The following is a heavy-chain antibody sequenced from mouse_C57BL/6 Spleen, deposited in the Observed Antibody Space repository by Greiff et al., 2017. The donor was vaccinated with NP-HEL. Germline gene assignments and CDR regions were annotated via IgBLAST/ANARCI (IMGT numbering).Heavy chain of an antibody. D-gene: IGHD1-1*02. CDR1: GFTFSSYG. J-gene: IGHJ2*01. Sequence: EVQLQESGGDLVKPGGSLKLSCAASGFTFSSYGMSWVRQTPDKRLEWVATISSGGSYTYYPDSVKGRFTISRDNAKNTLYLQMSSLKSEDTAMYYCARQSGSYMYYFDYWGQGTTLTVSS. CDR2: ISSGGSYT. V-gene: IGHV5-6*01. CDR3: ARQSGSYMYYFDY.